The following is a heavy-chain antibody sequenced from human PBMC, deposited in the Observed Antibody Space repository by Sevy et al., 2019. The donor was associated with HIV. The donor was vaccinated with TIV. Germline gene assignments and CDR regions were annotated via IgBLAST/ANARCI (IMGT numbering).Heavy chain of an antibody. CDR2: LSFGCGEK. CDR1: GFTFSKYS. D-gene: IGHD2-8*01. Sequence: GGSLRLSCAASGFTFSKYSMSGVRQPPGKGLEWVSTLSFGCGEKNYADSVKGRFTISRDNSKSSVYLQMNNLRPEDTAVYYCAREGCTKPHDYWGQGTLVTVSS. CDR3: AREGCTKPHDY. V-gene: IGHV3-23*01. J-gene: IGHJ4*02.